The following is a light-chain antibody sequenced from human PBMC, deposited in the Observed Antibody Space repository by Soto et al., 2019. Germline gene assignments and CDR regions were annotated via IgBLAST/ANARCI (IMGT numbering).Light chain of an antibody. CDR2: GAS. V-gene: IGKV1-9*01. Sequence: IQLTQSPSSLSASVGDRVTISCRASQGIANFLAWYQQKPGKAPKLLIYGASTLQSGVPSRFNSSGSGTDFTLTISSLQNEDFATYYCRKLNSFPIPFGPGTKVDIK. CDR3: RKLNSFPIP. J-gene: IGKJ3*01. CDR1: QGIANF.